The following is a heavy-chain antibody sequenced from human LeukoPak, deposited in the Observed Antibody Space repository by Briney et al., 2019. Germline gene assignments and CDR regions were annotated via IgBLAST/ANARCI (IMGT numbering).Heavy chain of an antibody. CDR1: GGSISSHY. Sequence: PSETLSLTCTVSGGSISSHYWSWIRQPPGKGLEWIGYIYYSGSTNYNPCLKSRVTISVDTSKNQFSLKLSSVTAADTAVYYCARVGVVGPYYYMDVWGKGTTVTVSS. CDR2: IYYSGST. D-gene: IGHD1-26*01. CDR3: ARVGVVGPYYYMDV. J-gene: IGHJ6*03. V-gene: IGHV4-59*11.